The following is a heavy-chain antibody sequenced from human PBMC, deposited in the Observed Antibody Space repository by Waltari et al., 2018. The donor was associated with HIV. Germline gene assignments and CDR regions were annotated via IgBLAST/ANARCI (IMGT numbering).Heavy chain of an antibody. V-gene: IGHV1-2*02. CDR1: GYTFTGYY. CDR3: ARYLDWLQYMPTGLDV. D-gene: IGHD3-9*01. J-gene: IGHJ6*02. CDR2: INPTRGGT. Sequence: QVQLVQSGAEVKKPGASVKVSCKASGYTFTGYYMHWVRQAPGQGLEWRGCINPTRGGTKDAQKFQGRVTMTRYTSISAAYMELSSLRSDDTAVYYCARYLDWLQYMPTGLDVWGQGTTVTVSS.